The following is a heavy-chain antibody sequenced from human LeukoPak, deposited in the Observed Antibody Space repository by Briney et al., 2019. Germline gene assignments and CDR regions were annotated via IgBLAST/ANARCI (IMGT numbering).Heavy chain of an antibody. CDR2: ISSSSSYI. Sequence: GGSLRLSCAASGFTFSSYSMNWVRQAPGKGLEWVSSISSSSSYIYYADSVKGRFTISRDNAKNSLYLQMNSLRAEDTAVHYCALYGGYCSGGSCPDAFDIWGQGTMVTVSS. J-gene: IGHJ3*02. D-gene: IGHD2-15*01. CDR3: ALYGGYCSGGSCPDAFDI. V-gene: IGHV3-21*01. CDR1: GFTFSSYS.